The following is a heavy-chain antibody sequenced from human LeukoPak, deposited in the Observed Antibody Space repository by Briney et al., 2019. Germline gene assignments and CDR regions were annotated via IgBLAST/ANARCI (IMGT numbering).Heavy chain of an antibody. CDR3: ARDQDYYDSSGYYPYYFDY. D-gene: IGHD3-22*01. Sequence: SQTLSLTCAISGDSVSSNSAAWNWIRQSPSRGLEWLGRTYYRSKWYNDYAVSVKSRMTINPDTSKNQFSLQLNSETPEDTAVYYCARDQDYYDSSGYYPYYFDYWGQGTLVTVSS. CDR1: GDSVSSNSAA. J-gene: IGHJ4*02. CDR2: TYYRSKWYN. V-gene: IGHV6-1*01.